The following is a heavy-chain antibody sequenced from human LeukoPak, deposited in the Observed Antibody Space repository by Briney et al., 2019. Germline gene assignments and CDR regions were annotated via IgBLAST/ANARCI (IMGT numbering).Heavy chain of an antibody. Sequence: ASVKVSCKASGYTFTGYYMHWMRQAPGQGLEWMGWINPNSGGTNYAQKFQGRVTMTRDTSISTAYMELSRLRSDDTAVYYCARAQRNTVRYSYYYYYMDVWGKGTTVTVSS. CDR1: GYTFTGYY. CDR3: ARAQRNTVRYSYYYYYMDV. J-gene: IGHJ6*03. CDR2: INPNSGGT. V-gene: IGHV1-2*02. D-gene: IGHD4-11*01.